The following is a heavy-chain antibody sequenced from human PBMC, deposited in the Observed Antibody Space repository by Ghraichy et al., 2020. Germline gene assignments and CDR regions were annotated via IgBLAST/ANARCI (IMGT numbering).Heavy chain of an antibody. CDR2: IGADAVTT. CDR3: AKGGHNTGYWFDP. J-gene: IGHJ5*02. Sequence: GGSLRLSCATSGFTFRSYSMNWVRQAPGKGLEWVSIIGADAVTTYYADSVKGRFTVSRDNSKNTLYLIMSGLRAEDTAVYYCAKGGHNTGYWFDPWGQGTLVTVSS. V-gene: IGHV3-23*01. CDR1: GFTFRSYS. D-gene: IGHD1-1*01.